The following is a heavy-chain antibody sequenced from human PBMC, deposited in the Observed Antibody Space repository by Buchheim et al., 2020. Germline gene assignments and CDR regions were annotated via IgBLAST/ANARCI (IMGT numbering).Heavy chain of an antibody. V-gene: IGHV3-21*01. CDR2: ISSSSSYI. D-gene: IGHD2-15*01. CDR3: AREDCSGGSCSFDY. J-gene: IGHJ4*02. CDR1: GFTFSSYS. Sequence: EVQLVESGGGLVKPGGSLRLSCAASGFTFSSYSMNWVRQAPGKGLEWVSSISSSSSYIYYADSVKGRFTISRDNAKNSLYLQMNSLRAEDTAVYYCAREDCSGGSCSFDYWGQGTL.